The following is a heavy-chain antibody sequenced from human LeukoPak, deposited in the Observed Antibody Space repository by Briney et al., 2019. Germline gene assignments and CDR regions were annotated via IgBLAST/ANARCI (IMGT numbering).Heavy chain of an antibody. CDR3: ARGLLGVVMNTPGSLDI. J-gene: IGHJ3*02. Sequence: SQTLSLTCNVSGGSITKYRYCWSWIRQPPGKGLEWSGYIYYSGSTDYNPSLKSRVTISVDTSRNQFSLNLNSVTAADTAMYYCARGLLGVVMNTPGSLDIWGQGTMVTVSS. V-gene: IGHV4-61*01. D-gene: IGHD3-3*01. CDR2: IYYSGST. CDR1: GGSITKYRYC.